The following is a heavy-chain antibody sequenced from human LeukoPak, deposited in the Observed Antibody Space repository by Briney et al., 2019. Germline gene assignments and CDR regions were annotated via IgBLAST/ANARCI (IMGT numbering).Heavy chain of an antibody. D-gene: IGHD2-2*01. CDR2: ISWNSGSI. CDR3: ARDIPAHCNRTTCKVH. V-gene: IGHV3-9*01. J-gene: IGHJ4*02. CDR1: GFTFDDYA. Sequence: GRSLRLSCAASGFTFDDYAMHWVWQAPGKGLEWVSGISWNSGSIGYADSVKGRFTISRDNAKNSLYLQMNSLRAEDTAVYYCARDIPAHCNRTTCKVHWGQGTLVTVSS.